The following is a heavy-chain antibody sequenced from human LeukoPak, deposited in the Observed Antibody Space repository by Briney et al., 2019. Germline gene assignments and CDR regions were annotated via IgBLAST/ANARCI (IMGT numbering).Heavy chain of an antibody. D-gene: IGHD4/OR15-4a*01. CDR3: ARRAGAYSHPYDY. V-gene: IGHV3-21*04. CDR2: INSRSDDI. CDR1: GFTFSRYS. Sequence: GGSLRLSCAASGFTFSRYSMNWVRQAPGKGLEWVSFINSRSDDIDYADSMKDRFTISRDNAKSSLYLQMNSLRAEDTAVYYCARRAGAYSHPYDYWGQGTLVTVSS. J-gene: IGHJ4*02.